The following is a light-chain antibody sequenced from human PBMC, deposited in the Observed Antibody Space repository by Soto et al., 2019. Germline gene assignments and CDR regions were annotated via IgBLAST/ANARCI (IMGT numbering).Light chain of an antibody. CDR1: NSNNGSNT. CDR2: SNN. V-gene: IGLV1-44*01. Sequence: QSVLTQPPSASGTPGQRVTISCSGSNSNNGSNTVNWYQQLPGTAPKLLIYSNNQRPSGVPDRFSGSKSGTSASLAIRGLQSEDEADYYCAAWDDNLNGPHWVFGGGTKVTVL. J-gene: IGLJ3*02. CDR3: AAWDDNLNGPHWV.